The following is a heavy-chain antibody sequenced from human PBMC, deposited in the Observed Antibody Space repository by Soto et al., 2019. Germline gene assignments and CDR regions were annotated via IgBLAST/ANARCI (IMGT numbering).Heavy chain of an antibody. J-gene: IGHJ6*02. D-gene: IGHD6-19*01. CDR2: IFYTGST. CDR3: ARRIAVAGYYNYHGMDV. V-gene: IGHV4-59*08. Sequence: LSLTCTVSGGSISSYYWSWIRKPPGKGLEWIGYIFYTGSTDYNPSLKSRVTISIDTSKNQFSLKLSSVTAADTAVYYCARRIAVAGYYNYHGMDVWGQGTTVTVSS. CDR1: GGSISSYY.